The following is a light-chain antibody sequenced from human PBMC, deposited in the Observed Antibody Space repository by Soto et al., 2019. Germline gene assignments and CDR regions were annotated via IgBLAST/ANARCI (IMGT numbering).Light chain of an antibody. CDR2: GES. Sequence: EIVLTQSPGTLYLSTGDRATLSCRASQSVTGTYLAWYQHKPGQAPRLLIYGESIRATGITDRFSGSGSGTDFTLTISRPEHEDFAVYYWQEYGSPLWTFGQGTKVEI. CDR1: QSVTGTY. CDR3: QEYGSPLWT. V-gene: IGKV3-20*01. J-gene: IGKJ1*01.